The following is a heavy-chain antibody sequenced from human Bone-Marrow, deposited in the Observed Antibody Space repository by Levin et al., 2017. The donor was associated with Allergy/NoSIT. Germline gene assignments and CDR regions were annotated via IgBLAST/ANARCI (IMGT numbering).Heavy chain of an antibody. D-gene: IGHD2-15*01. V-gene: IGHV1-2*02. CDR2: INSKTGGT. CDR3: AGGYCSGGSCYEGWFDP. Sequence: VASVKVSCKTSGYTSTDYYTHWVRQAPGQGLEWMGWINSKTGGTKYAQSFQGRVTMTRDTSISTIYMELSRLTSDDTAVYFCAGGYCSGGSCYEGWFDPWGQGTLVTVSS. CDR1: GYTSTDYY. J-gene: IGHJ5*02.